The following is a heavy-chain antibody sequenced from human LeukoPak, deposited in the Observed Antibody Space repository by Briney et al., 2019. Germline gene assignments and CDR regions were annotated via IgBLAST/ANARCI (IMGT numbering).Heavy chain of an antibody. J-gene: IGHJ1*01. CDR2: IIPIFGTA. CDR1: GGTFSSYA. CDR3: ARSSGYCSGGSCYGYFQH. V-gene: IGHV1-69*13. Sequence: ASVKVSCKASGGTFSSYAISWVRQAPGQGLEWMGGIIPIFGTANYAQKFQGRVTITADESTSTAYMELSSLRSEDTAVYYCARSSGYCSGGSCYGYFQHWGQGTLVTVSS. D-gene: IGHD2-15*01.